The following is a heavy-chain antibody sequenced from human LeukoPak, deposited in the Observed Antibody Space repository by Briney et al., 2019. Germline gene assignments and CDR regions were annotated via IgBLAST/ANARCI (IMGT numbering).Heavy chain of an antibody. V-gene: IGHV3-23*01. CDR1: GFTFSNYA. CDR2: ISGSAGYT. D-gene: IGHD2-2*01. J-gene: IGHJ5*02. Sequence: GGSLRLSCAASGFTFSNYAMSWVRQAPGQGLEWVSAISGSAGYTYYADSVKGRFSISRDNSKNTLYLQMNSLRAEDTAVYYCAKSSTSWRGWFDPWGQGTLVTVSS. CDR3: AKSSTSWRGWFDP.